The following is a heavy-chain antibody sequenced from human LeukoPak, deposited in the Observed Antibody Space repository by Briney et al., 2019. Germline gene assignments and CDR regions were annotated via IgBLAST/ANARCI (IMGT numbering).Heavy chain of an antibody. Sequence: SETLSLTCAVYGGSFSGYYWSWIRQPPGKGLEWIGEINHSGSTNYNPSLKSRVTISVDTSKNQFSLKLSSVTAADTAVYYCARGIAAARSWFDPWRQGTLVTVSS. CDR2: INHSGST. CDR3: ARGIAAARSWFDP. D-gene: IGHD6-13*01. J-gene: IGHJ5*02. V-gene: IGHV4-34*01. CDR1: GGSFSGYY.